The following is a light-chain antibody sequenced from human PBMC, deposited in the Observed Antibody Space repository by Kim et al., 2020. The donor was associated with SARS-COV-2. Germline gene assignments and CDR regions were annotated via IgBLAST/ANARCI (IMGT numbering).Light chain of an antibody. CDR3: QAWDTSTHVV. CDR1: KLGDKY. J-gene: IGLJ2*01. V-gene: IGLV3-1*01. Sequence: SYELTQPPSVSVSPGQTASITCSGDKLGDKYACWYQQKPGQSPVLVIYQDNKRPSGIPERFSGSNSGNTSTLTISGTQAVDEADYYCQAWDTSTHVVFGG. CDR2: QDN.